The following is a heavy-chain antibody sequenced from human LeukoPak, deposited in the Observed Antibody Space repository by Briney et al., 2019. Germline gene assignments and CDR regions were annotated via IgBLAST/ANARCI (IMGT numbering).Heavy chain of an antibody. Sequence: PSETLSLTCTVSGGSISSGDYYWSWIRQPPGKGLEWIGYIYYSGSTYFNPSLKSRVTISVDTSKNQFSLKLNSVTAADTAVYYCARTVYTVTRPGGPRPDYYYYMDVWGKGTTVTVSS. CDR1: GGSISSGDYY. CDR2: IYYSGST. D-gene: IGHD4-17*01. V-gene: IGHV4-30-4*08. CDR3: ARTVYTVTRPGGPRPDYYYYMDV. J-gene: IGHJ6*03.